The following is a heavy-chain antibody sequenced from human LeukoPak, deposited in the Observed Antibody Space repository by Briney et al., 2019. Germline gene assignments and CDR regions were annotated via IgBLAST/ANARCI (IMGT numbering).Heavy chain of an antibody. CDR2: ISYDGSNK. CDR1: GFTFSSYA. D-gene: IGHD2-15*01. CDR3: ARDGLAAATLHWCFDL. J-gene: IGHJ2*01. Sequence: GGSLRLSCAASGFTFSSYAMHWVRQAPGKGLEWVAVISYDGSNKYYADSVKGRFTISRDNARNSLYLQMNSLRAEDTAVYYCARDGLAAATLHWCFDLWGRGTLVTVSS. V-gene: IGHV3-30*04.